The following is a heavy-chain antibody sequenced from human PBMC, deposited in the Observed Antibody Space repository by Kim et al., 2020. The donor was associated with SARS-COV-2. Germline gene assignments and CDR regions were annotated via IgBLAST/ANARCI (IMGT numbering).Heavy chain of an antibody. J-gene: IGHJ4*02. V-gene: IGHV7-4-1*02. CDR3: ARDLIGGRGMDFDY. D-gene: IGHD2-15*01. Sequence: AQGFTGRFVFSLDTSVSTAYLQISSLKAEDTAVYYCARDLIGGRGMDFDYWGQGTLVTVSS.